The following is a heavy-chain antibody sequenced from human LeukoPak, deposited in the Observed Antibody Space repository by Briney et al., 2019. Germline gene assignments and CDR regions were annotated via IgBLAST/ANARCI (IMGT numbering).Heavy chain of an antibody. CDR2: ISAYNGNT. Sequence: GASVKVSCKASGYTFTSYGISWVRQAPGQGLEWMGWISAYNGNTNYAQKLQGRVTMTTDTSTSRAYMELRSLRSDDTAVYYCARGDYGSGSYYVPHGMDVWGQGTTVTVSS. V-gene: IGHV1-18*01. CDR3: ARGDYGSGSYYVPHGMDV. CDR1: GYTFTSYG. D-gene: IGHD3-10*01. J-gene: IGHJ6*02.